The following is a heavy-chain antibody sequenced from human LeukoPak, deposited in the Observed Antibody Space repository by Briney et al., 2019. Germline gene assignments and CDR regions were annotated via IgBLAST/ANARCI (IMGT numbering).Heavy chain of an antibody. J-gene: IGHJ3*02. CDR3: AKDPQDYYDSSGPYWSFDI. CDR2: ISWNSGSI. V-gene: IGHV3-9*01. Sequence: PGRSLRLSCAASGFTFDDYAMHWVRQAPGKGLEWVSGISWNSGSIGYADSVKGRFTISRDNAKNSLYLQMNSLRAEDTALYYCAKDPQDYYDSSGPYWSFDIWGQGTMVTVSS. D-gene: IGHD3-22*01. CDR1: GFTFDDYA.